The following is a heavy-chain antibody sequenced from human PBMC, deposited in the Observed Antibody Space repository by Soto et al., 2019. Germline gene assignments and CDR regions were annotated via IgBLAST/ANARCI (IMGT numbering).Heavy chain of an antibody. Sequence: GASVKVSCKTSGYIFTDYYIHWVRQSPGQGLEWMGYINPKTGGTTYAQKFQGWVTMTRDTSVSTAYIDLSSLKFNDTAVYYCARDQGNSSSWPIDVWGQGTVVTVAS. J-gene: IGHJ4*02. CDR1: GYIFTDYY. V-gene: IGHV1-2*04. CDR3: ARDQGNSSSWPIDV. CDR2: INPKTGGT. D-gene: IGHD6-13*01.